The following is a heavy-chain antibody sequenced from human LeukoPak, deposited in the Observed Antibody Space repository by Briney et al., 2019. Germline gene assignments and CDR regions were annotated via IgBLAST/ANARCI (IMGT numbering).Heavy chain of an antibody. CDR3: ARLDIVARPAAYFDY. V-gene: IGHV4-34*01. J-gene: IGHJ4*02. CDR1: GGSFSGYY. CDR2: INHSGST. Sequence: SETLSLTCAVYGGSFSGYYWSWIRQPPGKGLEWIGEINHSGSTNYNPSLKSRVTISVDTSKNQFSLKLSSVTAADTAVYYCARLDIVARPAAYFDYWGQGTLVTVSS. D-gene: IGHD5-12*01.